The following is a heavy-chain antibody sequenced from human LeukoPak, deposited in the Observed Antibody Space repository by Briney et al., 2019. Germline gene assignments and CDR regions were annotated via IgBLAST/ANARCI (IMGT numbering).Heavy chain of an antibody. CDR1: GYKFTDFY. D-gene: IGHD7-27*01. CDR2: SIPNSGGT. J-gene: IGHJ4*02. V-gene: IGHV1-2*02. CDR3: AGAIYGPGELPL. Sequence: ASVKVSCKASGYKFTDFYIHWVRQAPGQGLEWMGWSIPNSGGTNYAQNFVGRVSMTRDTSISTAYMELSRLRSDDTAVYYCAGAIYGPGELPLWGQGTLVTVSS.